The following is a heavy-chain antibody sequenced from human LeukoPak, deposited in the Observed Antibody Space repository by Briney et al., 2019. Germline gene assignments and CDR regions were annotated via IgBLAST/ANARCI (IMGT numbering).Heavy chain of an antibody. Sequence: GASVKVSYKASGYTFTSYGISWVRQAPGQGLEWMGWISAYKGNTNYAQKLQGRVTMTTDTSTSTAYMELRSLRSDDTAVYYCARVVYYDSSGVALQVDGTDYWGQGTLVTVSS. CDR1: GYTFTSYG. CDR3: ARVVYYDSSGVALQVDGTDY. CDR2: ISAYKGNT. V-gene: IGHV1-18*01. D-gene: IGHD3-22*01. J-gene: IGHJ4*02.